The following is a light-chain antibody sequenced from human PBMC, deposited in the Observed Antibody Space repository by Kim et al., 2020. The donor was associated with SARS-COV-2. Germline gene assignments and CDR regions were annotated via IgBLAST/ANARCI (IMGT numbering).Light chain of an antibody. V-gene: IGKV1-27*01. CDR2: GAS. J-gene: IGKJ2*01. CDR1: QGIDNY. CDR3: QKYNSGPYT. Sequence: ASVGDRVSITCRASQGIDNYLAWYQQKPGKVPKLLIYGASTLQPGVPSRFSGSASGTDFTLTISSLQPEDVATYYCQKYNSGPYTFGQGTKLEI.